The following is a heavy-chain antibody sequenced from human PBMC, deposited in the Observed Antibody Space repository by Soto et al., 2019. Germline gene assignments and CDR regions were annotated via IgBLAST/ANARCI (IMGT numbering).Heavy chain of an antibody. J-gene: IGHJ4*02. D-gene: IGHD3-16*01. CDR2: IWTSGST. Sequence: QVQLQESGPGLVKPSETLSLTCNVSGDSMSKDYWSWVRQPAGKGLEWIGRIWTSGSTNSNPSLESRVAMSIDTSNTHFSLDLKSVTAADTAVYYCARTVGAAYYFDFWGQGVLVTVSS. CDR3: ARTVGAAYYFDF. CDR1: GDSMSKDY. V-gene: IGHV4-4*07.